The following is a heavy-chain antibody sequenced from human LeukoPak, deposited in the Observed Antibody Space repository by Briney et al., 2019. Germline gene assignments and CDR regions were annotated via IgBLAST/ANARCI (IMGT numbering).Heavy chain of an antibody. CDR2: ISSSGSTI. J-gene: IGHJ4*02. CDR1: GFTFSSYE. Sequence: GGSLRLSCAASGFTFSSYEMHWVRQAPGKGLEWVSYISSSGSTIYYADSVKGRFTISRDNSKNTLYLQMNSLRAEDTAVYYCARSGGVTTTLGYWGQGTLVTVSS. CDR3: ARSGGVTTTLGY. V-gene: IGHV3-48*03. D-gene: IGHD4-17*01.